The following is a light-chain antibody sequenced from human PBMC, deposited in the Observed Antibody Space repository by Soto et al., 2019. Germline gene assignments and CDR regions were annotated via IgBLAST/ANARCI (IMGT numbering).Light chain of an antibody. CDR1: QSVSSSY. V-gene: IGKV3D-20*01. CDR3: QQYGSSPIT. J-gene: IGKJ5*01. Sequence: EILLTPSPAPLSLSPVERATLSCGASQSVSSSYVAWYQHRPGLAPSLLIHDASSRATGIPDRFRGTKSGTDFTLTISRLEPEDAAVYYCQQYGSSPITFGQGTRLDIK. CDR2: DAS.